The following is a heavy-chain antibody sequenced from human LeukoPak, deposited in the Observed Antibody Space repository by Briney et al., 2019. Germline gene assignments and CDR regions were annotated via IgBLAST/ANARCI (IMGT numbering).Heavy chain of an antibody. CDR3: ARERSRRSSGAVFDP. J-gene: IGHJ5*02. CDR1: GYSISSGYY. CDR2: IYHSGST. V-gene: IGHV4-38-2*02. D-gene: IGHD6-25*01. Sequence: PSETLSLTCTVSGYSISSGYYWGWIRQPPGKGLEWIGSIYHSGSTYYNPSLKSRVTISVDTSKNQFSLKLSSVTAADTAVYYCARERSRRSSGAVFDPWGQGTLVTVSS.